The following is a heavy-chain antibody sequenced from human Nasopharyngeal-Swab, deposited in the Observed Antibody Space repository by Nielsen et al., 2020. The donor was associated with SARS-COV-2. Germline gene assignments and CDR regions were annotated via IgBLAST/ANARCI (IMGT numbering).Heavy chain of an antibody. D-gene: IGHD3-3*01. Sequence: GESLNTSCAASGFTFNNYNFNWVRQAPGKGLEWVSSISSSSSYIYYADSVKGRFTISRDNAKNSLYLQMNSLRAEDTAVYYCARDGLDYDFWSAYFMDVWGQGTTVTVSS. CDR2: ISSSSSYI. V-gene: IGHV3-21*01. J-gene: IGHJ6*02. CDR1: GFTFNNYN. CDR3: ARDGLDYDFWSAYFMDV.